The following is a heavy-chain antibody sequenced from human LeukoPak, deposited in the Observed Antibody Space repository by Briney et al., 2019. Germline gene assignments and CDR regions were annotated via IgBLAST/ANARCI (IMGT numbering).Heavy chain of an antibody. D-gene: IGHD6-19*01. J-gene: IGHJ3*02. Sequence: TASVTLSLTCTVSGGSISSYYWSWIRQPPGKGLEWIGYIYYSGSTNYNPSLKSRVTISVDTSKNQFSLKLSSVTAADTAVYYCARGSSGWENDAFDIWGQGTMVTVSS. CDR1: GGSISSYY. CDR3: ARGSSGWENDAFDI. CDR2: IYYSGST. V-gene: IGHV4-59*01.